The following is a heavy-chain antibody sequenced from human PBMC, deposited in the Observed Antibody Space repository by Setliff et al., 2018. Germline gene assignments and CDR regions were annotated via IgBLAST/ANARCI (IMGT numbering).Heavy chain of an antibody. CDR1: GFTYNNDW. CDR3: ARDGVFYAMDV. J-gene: IGHJ6*02. D-gene: IGHD3-10*01. CDR2: INPDGSIT. V-gene: IGHV3-74*01. Sequence: GGSLRLSCGASGFTYNNDWVSWVRQVPGKGLVWVSRINPDGSITNYADSVRGRFTISRDNAKNSLYLQMNSLRAEDTALYYCARDGVFYAMDVWGHGTTVTVSS.